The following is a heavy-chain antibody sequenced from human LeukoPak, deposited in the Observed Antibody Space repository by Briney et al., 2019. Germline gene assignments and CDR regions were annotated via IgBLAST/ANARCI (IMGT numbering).Heavy chain of an antibody. V-gene: IGHV1-2*06. CDR3: ASLRAGVAARPLDY. D-gene: IGHD6-6*01. CDR2: INPNSGGT. J-gene: IGHJ4*02. CDR1: GYTFTGYY. Sequence: ASVKVSCKASGYTFTGYYMHWVGQAPGQWLEWMGRINPNSGGTNYAQKFQGRVTMTRDTSISTAYMELSRLRSDDTAVYYCASLRAGVAARPLDYWGQGTLLTVSS.